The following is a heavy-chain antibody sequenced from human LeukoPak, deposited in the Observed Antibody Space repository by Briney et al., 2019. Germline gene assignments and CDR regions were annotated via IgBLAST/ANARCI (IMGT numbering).Heavy chain of an antibody. CDR2: ISGSGGST. V-gene: IGHV3-23*01. D-gene: IGHD3-10*01. CDR3: AKTLSMARGVIIPFDY. J-gene: IGHJ4*02. Sequence: GGSLRLSCAASGFTFSSYAMSWVRQAPGKGLEWVSAISGSGGSTYYADSVKGRFTISRDNSKNTLYLQMNSLRAEDTAVYYCAKTLSMARGVIIPFDYWGQGTLVTVSS. CDR1: GFTFSSYA.